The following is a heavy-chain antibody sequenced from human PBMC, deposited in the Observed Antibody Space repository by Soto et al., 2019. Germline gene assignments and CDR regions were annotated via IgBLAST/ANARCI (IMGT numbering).Heavy chain of an antibody. Sequence: QVQLVQSGAEVKKPGSSVNVSCKASGGTFSSYTISWVRQAPGQGLEWMGRIIPILGIANYAQKFQGRVTITADKPTSTAYMELSSLRSEDTAVYYCASHCSSTSCYDAVAPWGQGTLVTVSS. CDR1: GGTFSSYT. J-gene: IGHJ5*02. V-gene: IGHV1-69*02. CDR2: IIPILGIA. D-gene: IGHD2-2*01. CDR3: ASHCSSTSCYDAVAP.